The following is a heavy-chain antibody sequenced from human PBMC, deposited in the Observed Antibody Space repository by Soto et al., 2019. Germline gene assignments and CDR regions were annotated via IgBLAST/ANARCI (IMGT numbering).Heavy chain of an antibody. J-gene: IGHJ5*02. CDR3: VRGPFCASVCHFSS. D-gene: IGHD2-21*02. CDR2: IRPGGNT. Sequence: SETLSLTCTAYGGTVSDYYWNWVRQPAGKGLEWIGRIRPGGNTNYSPSLMSRVTMSVDTSRNQFSLILTSVTAADTAVYYCVRGPFCASVCHFSSWGQGALVTVS. CDR1: GGTVSDYY. V-gene: IGHV4-4*07.